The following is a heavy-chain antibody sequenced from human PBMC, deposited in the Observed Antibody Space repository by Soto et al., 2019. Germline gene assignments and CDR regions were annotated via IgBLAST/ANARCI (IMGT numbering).Heavy chain of an antibody. J-gene: IGHJ6*03. CDR1: GGSLRGYY. V-gene: IGHV4-59*01. CDR3: ARDAAAGTNYYYYMDV. CDR2: IYYSGST. D-gene: IGHD6-13*01. Sequence: SSETPSPTFALFGGSLRGYYWGWVRPPPGKGLEWIGYIYYSGSTNYNPSLKSRVTISVDTSKNQFSLKLSSVTAADTAVYYCARDAAAGTNYYYYMDVWGKGTTVTVSS.